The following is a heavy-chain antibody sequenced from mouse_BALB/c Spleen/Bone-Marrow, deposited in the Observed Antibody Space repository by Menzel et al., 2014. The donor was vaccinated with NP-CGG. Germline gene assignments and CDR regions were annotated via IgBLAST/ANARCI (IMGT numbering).Heavy chain of an antibody. CDR3: ASMITTAWFAY. Sequence: QVQLKESEPGLVSSSQSLSITCTVSGFSLTSYGVHWVRQPPGKGLEWLGVIWAGGSTNYNSALMSRLSISKDNSKSQVFLKMNSLQTDDTAMYYCASMITTAWFAYWGQGTLVTVSA. V-gene: IGHV2-9*02. CDR1: GFSLTSYG. D-gene: IGHD2-4*01. J-gene: IGHJ3*01. CDR2: IWAGGST.